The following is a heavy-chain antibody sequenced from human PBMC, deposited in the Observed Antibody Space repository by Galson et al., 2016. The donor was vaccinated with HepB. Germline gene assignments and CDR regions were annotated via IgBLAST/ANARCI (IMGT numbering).Heavy chain of an antibody. J-gene: IGHJ5*02. CDR2: IYHTGST. V-gene: IGHV4-4*02. Sequence: SETLSLTCGVSGGSIGSGAWWRWVRQPPGQGLAWIGEIYHTGSTNHNLSLRNRVTISVDKSKKHFSLRLNSVTAADTAVYYCARRPDNLDPWGQGTLVTVSS. CDR3: ARRPDNLDP. D-gene: IGHD1-14*01. CDR1: GGSIGSGAW.